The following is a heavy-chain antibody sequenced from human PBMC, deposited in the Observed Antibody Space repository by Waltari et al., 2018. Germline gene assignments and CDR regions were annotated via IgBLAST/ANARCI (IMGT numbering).Heavy chain of an antibody. Sequence: QLHLQESGPGLVKPPDTLSVTCSVSGGSITSNRHYWAWIRQPPGKGLEWTATISYSGATYNNPSLKSRVTISVDTSKNQFSLKLSSVTAADTAVYYCATYIGASIGTAAFDVWGQGTMVTVSS. V-gene: IGHV4-39*01. CDR2: ISYSGAT. CDR3: ATYIGASIGTAAFDV. J-gene: IGHJ3*01. CDR1: GGSITSNRHY. D-gene: IGHD3-16*01.